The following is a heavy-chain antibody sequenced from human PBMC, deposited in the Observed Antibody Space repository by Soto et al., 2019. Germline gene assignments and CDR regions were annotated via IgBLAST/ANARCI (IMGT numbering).Heavy chain of an antibody. D-gene: IGHD1-26*01. CDR1: CYTFINYG. CDR3: ARWSAIVGGDEALDV. J-gene: IGHJ3*01. V-gene: IGHV1-18*01. CDR2: LSAYNGDT. Sequence: QVQLVQSGAEVKKPGASVRVSCKTSCYTFINYGITWVRQAPGQGLEWMGWLSAYNGDTSSSEKLQDRFTMTTDTSTNTVYRDLRSLTSDDTALYYCARWSAIVGGDEALDVWGQGTMVCVSS.